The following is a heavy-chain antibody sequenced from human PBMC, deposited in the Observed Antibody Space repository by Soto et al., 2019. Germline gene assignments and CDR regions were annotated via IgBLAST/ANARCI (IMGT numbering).Heavy chain of an antibody. V-gene: IGHV3-15*01. D-gene: IGHD3-9*01. CDR1: GFTFSNAW. Sequence: GGSLRLSCAASGFTFSNAWMSWVRQAPGKGLEWVGRIKSKTDGGTTDYAAPVKGRFTISRDDSKNTLYLQMNSLKTEDTAVYYCTTDPALYYDILTGSTSPDYFDYWGQGTLVTVSS. CDR3: TTDPALYYDILTGSTSPDYFDY. CDR2: IKSKTDGGTT. J-gene: IGHJ4*02.